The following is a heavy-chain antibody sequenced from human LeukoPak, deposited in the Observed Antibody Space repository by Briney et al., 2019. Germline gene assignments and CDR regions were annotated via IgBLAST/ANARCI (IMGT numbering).Heavy chain of an antibody. D-gene: IGHD6-19*01. J-gene: IGHJ6*02. CDR2: MNPNSGNT. V-gene: IGHV1-8*01. CDR3: ARESGSGWSLYYYYGMDV. CDR1: VYTFTSYD. Sequence: ASVKVSCKASVYTFTSYDINWVRQATGQGLEWMGWMNPNSGNTGYAQKFQGRVTMTRNTSISTAYMELSSLRSEDTAVYYCARESGSGWSLYYYYGMDVWGQGTTVTVSS.